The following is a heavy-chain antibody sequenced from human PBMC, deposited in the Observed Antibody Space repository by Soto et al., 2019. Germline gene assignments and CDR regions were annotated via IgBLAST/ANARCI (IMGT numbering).Heavy chain of an antibody. CDR1: GYSFTSYW. CDR2: IYPGDSDT. Sequence: HGEPLKISCKGSGYSFTSYWIGWVRQMPGKGLEWMGIIYPGDSDTRYSPSFQGQVTISPDKSISTAYLQWSSLKASDTAMYYCARGARYSSGWYPLHYGMDVWGQGTTVTVSS. J-gene: IGHJ6*02. V-gene: IGHV5-51*01. CDR3: ARGARYSSGWYPLHYGMDV. D-gene: IGHD6-19*01.